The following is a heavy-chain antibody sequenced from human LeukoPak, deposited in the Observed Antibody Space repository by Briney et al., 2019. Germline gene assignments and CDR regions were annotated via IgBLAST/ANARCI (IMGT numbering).Heavy chain of an antibody. CDR2: IYYSGST. D-gene: IGHD4-17*01. CDR3: ARTAYGDYDP. J-gene: IGHJ5*02. Sequence: SETLSLTCTVSGGSISSYYWSWIRQPPGKRLEWIGYIYYSGSTNYNPSLKSRVTISVDTSKNQFSLKLSSVTAADTAVYYCARTAYGDYDPWGQGTLVTVSS. V-gene: IGHV4-59*01. CDR1: GGSISSYY.